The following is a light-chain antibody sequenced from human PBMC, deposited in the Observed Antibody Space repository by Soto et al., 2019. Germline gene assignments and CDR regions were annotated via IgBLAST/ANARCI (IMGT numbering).Light chain of an antibody. CDR3: QQYNNWPST. J-gene: IGKJ2*02. CDR2: GAS. CDR1: QILSSS. V-gene: IGKV3-15*01. Sequence: EIVMTQSPATLSVSPGERATLSCRAGQILSSSLAWYQQKPGQAPRLLIYGASTRATGIPARFSGSGSGTEFTLTISSLQSEDFAVHYCQQYNNWPSTFGQGTKLEIK.